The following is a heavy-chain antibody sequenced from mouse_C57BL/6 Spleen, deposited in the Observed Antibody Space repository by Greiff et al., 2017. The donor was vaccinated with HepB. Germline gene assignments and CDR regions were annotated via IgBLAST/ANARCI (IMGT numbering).Heavy chain of an antibody. CDR3: ARSLYYFDY. CDR2: IRNKANGYTT. D-gene: IGHD6-1*01. J-gene: IGHJ2*01. Sequence: EVQLVESGGGLVQPGGSLSLSCAASGFTFTDYYMSWVRQPPGKALEWLGFIRNKANGYTTEYSASVKGRFTISRDNSQSILYLQMNALRAEDSATYYCARSLYYFDYWGQGTTLTVSS. CDR1: GFTFTDYY. V-gene: IGHV7-3*01.